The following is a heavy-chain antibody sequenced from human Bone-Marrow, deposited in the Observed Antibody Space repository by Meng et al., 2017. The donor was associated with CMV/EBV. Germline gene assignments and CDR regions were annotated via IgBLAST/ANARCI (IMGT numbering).Heavy chain of an antibody. CDR2: INGYGSST. J-gene: IGHJ3*02. CDR3: AKLSIAAAGTDAIDI. V-gene: IGHV3-74*01. Sequence: GESLKISCAASGFTFSTYWMHWVRQAPGKGLVWVSRINGYGSSTNYGDSVKGRFTISRDNAKNTLYLQMNSLRAEDTAVYYCAKLSIAAAGTDAIDIWGQGTMVTVSS. CDR1: GFTFSTYW. D-gene: IGHD6-13*01.